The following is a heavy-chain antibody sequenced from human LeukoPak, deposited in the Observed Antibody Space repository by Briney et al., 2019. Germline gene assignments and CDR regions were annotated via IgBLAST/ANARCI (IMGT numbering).Heavy chain of an antibody. J-gene: IGHJ3*02. CDR2: IYYSGST. CDR1: GGSISSGGYY. V-gene: IGHV4-31*03. D-gene: IGHD3-22*01. CDR3: ALSQVVTTVRAFDI. Sequence: PSETLSLTCTVSGGSISSGGYYWSWIRQHPGKGLEWIGYIYYSGSTYYNPSLKSRVTISVDTSKNQFSLKLSSVTAADTAVYYRALSQVVTTVRAFDIWGQGTMVTVSS.